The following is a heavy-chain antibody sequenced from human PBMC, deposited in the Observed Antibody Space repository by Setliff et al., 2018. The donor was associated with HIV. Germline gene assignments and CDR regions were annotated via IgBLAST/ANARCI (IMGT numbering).Heavy chain of an antibody. CDR2: ISSGGKII. CDR3: ARAGFWQPDAFDI. V-gene: IGHV3-21*04. J-gene: IGHJ3*02. Sequence: GSLRLSCAASGFTFSSYSMNWVRQAPGKGLEWVSAISSGGKIIYYADSVKGRFTISRDNAKNSLYLQMNSLRAEDTAVYYCARAGFWQPDAFDIWGQGTMVTVSS. CDR1: GFTFSSYS. D-gene: IGHD3-3*01.